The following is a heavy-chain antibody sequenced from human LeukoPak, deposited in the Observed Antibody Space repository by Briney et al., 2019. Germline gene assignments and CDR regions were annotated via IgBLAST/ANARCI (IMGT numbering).Heavy chain of an antibody. CDR1: GYTFTGYY. V-gene: IGHV1-2*02. D-gene: IGHD3-22*01. Sequence: ASVKVSCKASGYTFTGYYMHWVRQAPGQGLEWMGWINPNSGDTNYAQKFQGRVTMTRDTSISTAYMELSRLGSDDTAVYYCARDPFSRYYYDSLGNWFDPWGQGTLVTVSS. J-gene: IGHJ5*02. CDR3: ARDPFSRYYYDSLGNWFDP. CDR2: INPNSGDT.